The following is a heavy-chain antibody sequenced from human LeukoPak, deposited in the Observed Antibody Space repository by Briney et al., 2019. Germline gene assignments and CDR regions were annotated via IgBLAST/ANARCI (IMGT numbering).Heavy chain of an antibody. V-gene: IGHV4-31*03. J-gene: IGHJ4*02. CDR1: GGSISSGSYS. CDR2: IFYSGNI. D-gene: IGHD4-11*01. CDR3: AKSYFDYSTYYSYYFNL. Sequence: SETLSLTCTVSGGSISSGSYSWSWIRQHPGKGLEWIGYIFYSGNIYYNPSLKSRVTISVDTSKNQFSLKLSSVTAADTAVYYCAKSYFDYSTYYSYYFNLWGQGALVTVSS.